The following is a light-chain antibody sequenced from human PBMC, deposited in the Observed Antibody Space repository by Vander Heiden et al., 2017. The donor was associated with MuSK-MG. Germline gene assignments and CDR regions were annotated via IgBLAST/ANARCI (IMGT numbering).Light chain of an antibody. CDR2: GAS. Sequence: EIVLTQSPGTLSLSPGERATPSCRASQNVNSKYLAWYQQKPGQAPRLLIYGASSRATGIPDRFSGSGSGTDFTLTISRLEPEDFAVYYCQQDGSSTFTFGHGTKLXFK. CDR1: QNVNSKY. CDR3: QQDGSSTFT. V-gene: IGKV3-20*01. J-gene: IGKJ3*01.